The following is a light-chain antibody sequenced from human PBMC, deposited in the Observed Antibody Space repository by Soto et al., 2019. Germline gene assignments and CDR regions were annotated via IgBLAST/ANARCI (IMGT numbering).Light chain of an antibody. CDR2: GAF. V-gene: IGKV3-20*01. CDR3: LKYGSSPYA. Sequence: EIVLTQSPGTLSLSPGERATLSCRASQRVSSNFLAWYQQKPGQAPRLLIYGAFNRATGIPDRFSGSVSGTGFTLTISRLAPVYFSLYYCLKYGSSPYAFGQGTKREI. CDR1: QRVSSNF. J-gene: IGKJ2*01.